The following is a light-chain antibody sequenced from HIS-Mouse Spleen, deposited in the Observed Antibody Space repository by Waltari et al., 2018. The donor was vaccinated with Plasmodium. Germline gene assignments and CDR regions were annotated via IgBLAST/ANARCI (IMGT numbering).Light chain of an antibody. CDR3: YSADSSGNHRV. Sequence: SYELTQPPSVSVSPGQTARITCSGDALPKKYAYCYQQKSGQAPVLVIYEDSKRPSGIPERLSDFSSGTMATLTISGAQVEDEADYYCYSADSSGNHRVFGGGTKLTVL. CDR1: ALPKKY. CDR2: EDS. V-gene: IGLV3-10*01. J-gene: IGLJ3*02.